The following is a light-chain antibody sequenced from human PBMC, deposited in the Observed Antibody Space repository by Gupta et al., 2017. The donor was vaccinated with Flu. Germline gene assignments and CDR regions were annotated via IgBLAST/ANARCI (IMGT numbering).Light chain of an antibody. CDR3: QVWDSGSDHPV. Sequence: YVLPQPPSVSVAPGQTATITCGGNNIGSKSVHWYQERPGQAPVLVVYDDRDRPSGIPDRFSGSNAGDTATLTISRVEGGDEADYFCQVWDSGSDHPVFGGGTKLTVL. J-gene: IGLJ3*02. V-gene: IGLV3-21*02. CDR2: DDR. CDR1: NIGSKS.